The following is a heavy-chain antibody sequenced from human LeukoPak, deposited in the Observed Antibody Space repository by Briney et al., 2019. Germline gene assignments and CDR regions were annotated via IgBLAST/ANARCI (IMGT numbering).Heavy chain of an antibody. CDR3: ARLRRDINDWYADDC. V-gene: IGHV4-4*07. Sequence: KASETLSLTCSVSGGSVNTYYWSWIRQSAGKGLEWIWRISITEGTNYNPSLKSRVSMSVDASKNQVSLKLGSVTAADTAVYYCARLRRDINDWYADDCWGQGTLVTVSS. CDR2: ISITEGT. J-gene: IGHJ4*02. D-gene: IGHD6-19*01. CDR1: GGSVNTYY.